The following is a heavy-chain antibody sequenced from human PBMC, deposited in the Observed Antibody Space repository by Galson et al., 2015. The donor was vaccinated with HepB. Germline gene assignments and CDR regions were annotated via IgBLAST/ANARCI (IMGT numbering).Heavy chain of an antibody. V-gene: IGHV3-48*01. D-gene: IGHD3-10*01. CDR2: ISSSSTTI. J-gene: IGHJ4*02. Sequence: SLRLSCAASGFTFSSNSMNWVRQAPGKGLEWVSYISSSSTTIYYADSVKGRFTISRDNANNSLYLQMNSLRAEDTALYYCARGKSSGRTGFDYWGQGTLVTVS. CDR1: GFTFSSNS. CDR3: ARGKSSGRTGFDY.